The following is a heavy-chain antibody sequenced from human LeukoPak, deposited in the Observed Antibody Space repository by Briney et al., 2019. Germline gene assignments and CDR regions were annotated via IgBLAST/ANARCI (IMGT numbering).Heavy chain of an antibody. V-gene: IGHV5-51*01. Sequence: PGESLKISCEGSGYSFPSYWIGWARQMPGKGLEWMAIIFPGNSDTIYSPSFQGQVTISADKSISAAYLQWRGLKASDTAMYYCVRHNNYALDYWGQGTLVTVSS. CDR3: VRHNNYALDY. D-gene: IGHD5-18*01. CDR2: IFPGNSDT. J-gene: IGHJ4*02. CDR1: GYSFPSYW.